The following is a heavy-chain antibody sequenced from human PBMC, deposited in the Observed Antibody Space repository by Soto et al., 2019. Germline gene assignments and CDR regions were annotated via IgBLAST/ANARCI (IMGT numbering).Heavy chain of an antibody. Sequence: PGGSLRLSCAASGFPFSSYGMSWVRQAPGKGLEWVANIKQDGSEKYYVDSVKGRFTISRDNAKNSLYLQMNSLRAEDTAVYYCARVGRYYWGQGTLVTVSS. CDR2: IKQDGSEK. V-gene: IGHV3-7*01. CDR3: ARVGRYY. J-gene: IGHJ4*02. CDR1: GFPFSSYG.